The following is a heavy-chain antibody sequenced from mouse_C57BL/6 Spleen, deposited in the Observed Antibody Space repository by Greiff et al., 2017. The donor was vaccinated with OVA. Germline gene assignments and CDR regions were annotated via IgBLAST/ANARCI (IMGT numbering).Heavy chain of an antibody. Sequence: EVKVVESEGGLVQPGSSLKLSCTASGFTFSDYYMAWVRQVPEKGLEWVANIYYDGSSTYYLDSLKSRFIISRGNAKNILYLQMSSLKSEDTATYYCARDGGLRRNYYAMDYWGQGTSVTVSS. V-gene: IGHV5-16*01. D-gene: IGHD2-4*01. J-gene: IGHJ4*01. CDR2: IYYDGSST. CDR3: ARDGGLRRNYYAMDY. CDR1: GFTFSDYY.